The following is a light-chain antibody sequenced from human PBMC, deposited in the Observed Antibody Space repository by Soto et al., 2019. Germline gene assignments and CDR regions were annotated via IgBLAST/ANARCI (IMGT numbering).Light chain of an antibody. CDR1: SSDVGGYNY. CDR3: RSYAASNNFYFV. J-gene: IGLJ3*02. Sequence: QSVLTQPPSASGSPGQSVTISCTGTSSDVGGYNYVSWYQQYPGRAPKLMIYEVTKRPSGVPDRFSGSKSGNTASPTVSGLQAEDEADYYCRSYAASNNFYFVFGGGTKVTVL. CDR2: EVT. V-gene: IGLV2-8*01.